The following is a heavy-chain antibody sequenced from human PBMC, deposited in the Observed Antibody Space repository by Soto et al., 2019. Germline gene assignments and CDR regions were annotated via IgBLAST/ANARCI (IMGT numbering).Heavy chain of an antibody. D-gene: IGHD3-10*01. CDR2: ISAYNGNT. J-gene: IGHJ6*03. Sequence: GASVKVSCKASGYTFTSYGISWVRQAPGQGLEWMGWISAYNGNTNYAQKLQGRVTMTTDTSTSTAYMELRSPRSDDTAAYYCARDSWSGFGEFIYSMDVWGKGTTVTVSS. CDR1: GYTFTSYG. V-gene: IGHV1-18*01. CDR3: ARDSWSGFGEFIYSMDV.